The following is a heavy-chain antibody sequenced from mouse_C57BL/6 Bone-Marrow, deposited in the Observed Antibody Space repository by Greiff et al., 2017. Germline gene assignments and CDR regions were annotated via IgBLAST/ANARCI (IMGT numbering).Heavy chain of an antibody. J-gene: IGHJ3*01. V-gene: IGHV5-17*01. Sequence: EVKLMESGGGLVKPGGSLKLSCAASGFTFRDYGMHWVRPAPEKGLEWVAYISSGRSTLYYADTVKGRFTISRDNAKNTLFLQMTSLRSEDTAMYYCARHGTVVEFAYWGQGTLVTVSA. CDR1: GFTFRDYG. CDR2: ISSGRSTL. CDR3: ARHGTVVEFAY. D-gene: IGHD1-1*01.